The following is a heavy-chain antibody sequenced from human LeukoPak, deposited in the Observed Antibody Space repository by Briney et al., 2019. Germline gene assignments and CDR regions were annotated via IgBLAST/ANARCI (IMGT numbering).Heavy chain of an antibody. J-gene: IGHJ5*02. CDR3: ARVFPGSRSGYFFPHWFDP. V-gene: IGHV4-34*01. D-gene: IGHD3-3*01. CDR2: INHSGST. CDR1: GGSFSGYY. Sequence: PSETLSLTCAVYGGSFSGYYWSWIRQPPGKGLEWIGEINHSGSTNYNPSLKSRVTISVDTSKNQFSLKLSSVTAADTAVYYCARVFPGSRSGYFFPHWFDPWGQGTLVTVSS.